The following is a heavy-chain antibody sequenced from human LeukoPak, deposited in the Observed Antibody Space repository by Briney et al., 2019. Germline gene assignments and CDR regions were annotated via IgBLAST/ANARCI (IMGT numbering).Heavy chain of an antibody. CDR1: GFSFSTYW. V-gene: IGHV3-7*05. D-gene: IGHD6-19*01. CDR3: ARRYSSGWSIDC. J-gene: IGHJ4*02. CDR2: IKEDGTVK. Sequence: GGSLRLYCAASGFSFSTYWMTWVRPAPGKGLEFVANIKEDGTVKYYVDSVKGRFTISRDNAKNSLYLQMNSLRAEDTAVYYCARRYSSGWSIDCWGQGTLVTVSS.